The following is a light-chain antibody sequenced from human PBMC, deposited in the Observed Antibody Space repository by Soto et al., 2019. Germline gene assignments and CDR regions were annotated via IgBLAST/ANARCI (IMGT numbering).Light chain of an antibody. V-gene: IGKV3-20*01. Sequence: EIVLTQSPGTLSLSPGERATLSCRASQSVSSSYLAWYQQKPGQAPRLLIFGEFSRATGIPDRFSGSGSGTDFTLTISRLEPEDFAVYYCQQYGSSPLFTFGPGTKVDIK. CDR1: QSVSSSY. J-gene: IGKJ3*01. CDR3: QQYGSSPLFT. CDR2: GEF.